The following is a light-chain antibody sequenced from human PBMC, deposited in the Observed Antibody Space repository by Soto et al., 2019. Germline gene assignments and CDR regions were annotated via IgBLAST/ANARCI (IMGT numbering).Light chain of an antibody. J-gene: IGKJ5*01. CDR3: QQRSDWPPEIT. CDR1: QSVSNK. Sequence: IVLTQSPATLSSFPGDRVTLSCRASQSVSNKLAWYQQKPGQAPRLLIYGASTRATGIPARFSGSGSGTGFTLTISSLEPEDFAVYYCQQRSDWPPEITFGQGTRLEIK. V-gene: IGKV3-11*01. CDR2: GAS.